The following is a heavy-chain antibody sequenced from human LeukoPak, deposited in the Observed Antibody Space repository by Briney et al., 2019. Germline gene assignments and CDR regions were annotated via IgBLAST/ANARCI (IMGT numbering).Heavy chain of an antibody. J-gene: IGHJ4*02. CDR2: TWYDGSNK. V-gene: IGHV3-33*01. CDR1: GFTFSSYG. D-gene: IGHD4-17*01. Sequence: PGRSLRLSCAASGFTFSSYGMHWVRQAPGKGLEWVAVTWYDGSNKYYADSVKGRFTISRDNSKNTVYLQMNGLRAEDTAVYYCARDPYGDSPFNYWGQGTLVTVSS. CDR3: ARDPYGDSPFNY.